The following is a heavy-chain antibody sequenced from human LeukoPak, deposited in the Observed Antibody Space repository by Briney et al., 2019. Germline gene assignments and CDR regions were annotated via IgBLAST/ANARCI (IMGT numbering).Heavy chain of an antibody. CDR1: GLTFNNFA. CDR3: ARASYCSSGSCPFDY. D-gene: IGHD2-15*01. V-gene: IGHV3-30-3*01. J-gene: IGHJ4*02. Sequence: GGSLRLSCVASGLTFNNFALHWVCQAPGKGLEWVAVISYDGNSKYYADSVKGRFTISRDNSKNTLYLQMSSLRVEDTAFYYCARASYCSSGSCPFDYWGQGTLVTVSS. CDR2: ISYDGNSK.